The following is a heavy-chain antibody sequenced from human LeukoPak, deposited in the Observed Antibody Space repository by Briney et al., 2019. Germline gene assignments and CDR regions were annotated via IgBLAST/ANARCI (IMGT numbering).Heavy chain of an antibody. J-gene: IGHJ4*02. CDR2: IYYSGST. V-gene: IGHV4-30-4*01. CDR1: GGSISSGDYY. Sequence: PSQTLSLTCTVSGGSISSGDYYWSWIRQPPGKGLEWIGYIYYSGSTYYNPSLKSRVTISVDTSKNQFSLKLSSVTAADTAVYHCARVSGATVTFDYWGQGTLVTVSS. D-gene: IGHD4-17*01. CDR3: ARVSGATVTFDY.